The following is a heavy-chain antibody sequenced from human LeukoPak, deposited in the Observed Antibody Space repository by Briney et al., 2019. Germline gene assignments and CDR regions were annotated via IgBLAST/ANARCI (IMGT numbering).Heavy chain of an antibody. Sequence: PGRSLRLSCAASGFTFSSYAMHWVRQAPGKGLEWVAFIRYDGSNKYYADSVKGRFTISRDNSKNTLYLQMNSLGAEDTAVYYCAKDPSSSGWYEVYLDYWGQGTLVTVSS. J-gene: IGHJ4*02. CDR1: GFTFSSYA. V-gene: IGHV3-30*02. CDR3: AKDPSSSGWYEVYLDY. D-gene: IGHD6-19*01. CDR2: IRYDGSNK.